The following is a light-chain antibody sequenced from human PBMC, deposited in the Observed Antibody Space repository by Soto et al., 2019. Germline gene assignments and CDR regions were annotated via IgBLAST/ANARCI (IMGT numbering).Light chain of an antibody. CDR1: QSVSSSY. CDR3: QQYGSSHWT. Sequence: EIVLTQSPGTLSLSPGERATLSCRASQSVSSSYLAWYQQKPGQAPRLLIYGASSRATSIPDRLSGSGFGTIFTLIISRLEPDEFAVYYCQQYGSSHWTVGQWTKVEIK. CDR2: GAS. J-gene: IGKJ1*01. V-gene: IGKV3-20*01.